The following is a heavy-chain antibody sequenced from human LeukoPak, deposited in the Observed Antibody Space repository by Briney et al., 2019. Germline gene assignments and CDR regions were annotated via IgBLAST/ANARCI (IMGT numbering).Heavy chain of an antibody. Sequence: PGGSLRLSCAVSGFTFSSYSMNWVRQAPGKGLEWVSSISSSSSYIYYADSVKGRFTISRDNAKNSLYLQMNSLRAEDTAVYYCARDSDYYDSSGYYYVPDYWGQGTLVTVSS. CDR2: ISSSSSYI. J-gene: IGHJ4*02. V-gene: IGHV3-21*01. CDR1: GFTFSSYS. CDR3: ARDSDYYDSSGYYYVPDY. D-gene: IGHD3-22*01.